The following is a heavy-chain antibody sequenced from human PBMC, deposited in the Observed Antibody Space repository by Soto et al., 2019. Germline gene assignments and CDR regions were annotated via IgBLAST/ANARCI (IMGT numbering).Heavy chain of an antibody. D-gene: IGHD6-13*01. V-gene: IGHV5-51*01. CDR2: IYPGDSDT. J-gene: IGHJ6*02. Sequence: LGESLKISCQGSGYSFAIYYIAWVRQMPGKGLEWMGIIYPGDSDTTYSPSFQGQVTISADKSLNTAYLQWSSLKASDTAMYYCARLSSSLPHYGMDVWGQGTTVTVSS. CDR3: ARLSSSLPHYGMDV. CDR1: GYSFAIYY.